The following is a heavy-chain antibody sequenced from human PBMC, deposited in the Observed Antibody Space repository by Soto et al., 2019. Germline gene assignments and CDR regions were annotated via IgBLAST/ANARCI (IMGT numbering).Heavy chain of an antibody. CDR2: IIPILGIA. V-gene: IGHV1-69*02. Sequence: QVQLVQSGAEVKKPGSSVKVSCKASGGTFSSYTISWVRQAPGQGLEWMGRIIPILGIANYAQKFQGRVTMNEEKSTSTAYMELSSLRSEDTAVYYCARVDIVGATGGDVWGQGTTVTVSS. D-gene: IGHD1-26*01. J-gene: IGHJ6*02. CDR1: GGTFSSYT. CDR3: ARVDIVGATGGDV.